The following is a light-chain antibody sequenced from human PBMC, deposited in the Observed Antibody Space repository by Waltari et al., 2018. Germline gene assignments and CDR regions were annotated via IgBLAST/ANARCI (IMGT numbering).Light chain of an antibody. V-gene: IGLV1-44*01. CDR1: PSNLGTNR. J-gene: IGLJ2*01. CDR2: RND. Sequence: QSILAQSPSASGAPGPSVTLSFSGDPSNLGTNRLSLYQQLPGMAPKVLIYRNDQRTSGVPDRFSASKSDASASASLTISGLQPGDEGDYFCAAWDDSLNGVVFGGGTKLTVL. CDR3: AAWDDSLNGVV.